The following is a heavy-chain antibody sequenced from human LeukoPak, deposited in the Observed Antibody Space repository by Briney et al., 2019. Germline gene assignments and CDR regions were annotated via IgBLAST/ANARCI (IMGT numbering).Heavy chain of an antibody. CDR2: IYTSGKT. V-gene: IGHV4-61*02. CDR3: ATMGGRFLWFGGTPPGFDY. J-gene: IGHJ4*02. Sequence: IPSETLSLTCTVSGGSISSGSYYWTWIRQPAGKGLELIGRIYTSGKTNYNPSLKSRVTISVDTSKNQFSLKLSSVTAADTAVYYCATMGGRFLWFGGTPPGFDYWGQGTLVTVSS. CDR1: GGSISSGSYY. D-gene: IGHD3-10*01.